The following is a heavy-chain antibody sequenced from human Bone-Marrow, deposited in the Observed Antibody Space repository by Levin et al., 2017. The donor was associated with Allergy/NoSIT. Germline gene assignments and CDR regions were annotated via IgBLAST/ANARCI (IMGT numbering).Heavy chain of an antibody. Sequence: PSETLSLTCTVSGGSISSNLFYWGWIRQPPGTGLEWIGSIYYSGNTYHNPSLRSRVAISADTSKNQFSLRLSSVTAADTAVYYCAKQAGGYCSGAKCLEAFDVWGQGTKVTVSS. J-gene: IGHJ3*01. CDR3: AKQAGGYCSGAKCLEAFDV. V-gene: IGHV4-39*01. D-gene: IGHD2-15*01. CDR1: GGSISSNLFY. CDR2: IYYSGNT.